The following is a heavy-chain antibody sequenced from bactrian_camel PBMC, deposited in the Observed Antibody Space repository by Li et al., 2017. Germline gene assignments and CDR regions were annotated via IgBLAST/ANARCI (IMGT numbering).Heavy chain of an antibody. CDR2: VDSDGIT. J-gene: IGHJ6*01. V-gene: IGHV3S53*01. D-gene: IGHD6*01. CDR3: AAGFGANCGPSWVPYFDV. Sequence: HVQLVESGGGSVQAGGSLRLSCAASGYTYSSNCMGWFRQAPGKEREGVAAVDSDGITSYADSVKGRFTISKDDAKKILYLEMNSLKPEDTAMYYCAAGFGANCGPSWVPYFDVWGQGTQVTVS. CDR1: GYTYSSNC.